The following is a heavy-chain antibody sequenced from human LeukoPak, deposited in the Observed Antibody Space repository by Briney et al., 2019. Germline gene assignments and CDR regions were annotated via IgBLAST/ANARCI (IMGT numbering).Heavy chain of an antibody. Sequence: GGSLRLSCAASGFTVSSNYMSWVRQAPGKGLEWVSVIYSGGSTYYADSVKGRFTISRDNSKNTLNLQMNSLRAEDTAVYYCARGDWNDGLDYWGQGTLVTVSS. CDR1: GFTVSSNY. D-gene: IGHD1-1*01. V-gene: IGHV3-53*01. CDR2: IYSGGST. CDR3: ARGDWNDGLDY. J-gene: IGHJ4*02.